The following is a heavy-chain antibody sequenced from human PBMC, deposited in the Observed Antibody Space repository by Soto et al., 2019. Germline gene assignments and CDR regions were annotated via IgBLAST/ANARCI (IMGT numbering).Heavy chain of an antibody. CDR3: ARHRQFGGRPDISSTSCCGDPLGYCTNGVCSYHYYYYMDV. CDR2: IYPGDSDT. V-gene: IGHV5-51*01. D-gene: IGHD2-8*01. Sequence: EVQLVQSGAEVKKPGESLKISCKGSGYSFTSYWIGWVRQMPGKGLEWMGIIYPGDSDTRYSPSFQGQVTISADKSISTAYLQWSSLKASDTAMYYCARHRQFGGRPDISSTSCCGDPLGYCTNGVCSYHYYYYMDVWGKGTTVTVSS. CDR1: GYSFTSYW. J-gene: IGHJ6*03.